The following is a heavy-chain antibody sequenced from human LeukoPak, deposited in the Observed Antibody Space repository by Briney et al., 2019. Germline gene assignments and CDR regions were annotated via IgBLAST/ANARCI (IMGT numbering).Heavy chain of an antibody. Sequence: ASVKVSCKASGYTFTGYYMHWVRQAPGQGLEWMGWINPNSGGTNYAQKFQGRVTITADESTSTAYMELSSLRSEDTAVYYCARGAHYYGSGSYYNPYYFDYWGQGTLVTVSS. J-gene: IGHJ4*02. CDR3: ARGAHYYGSGSYYNPYYFDY. D-gene: IGHD3-10*01. CDR2: INPNSGGT. V-gene: IGHV1-2*02. CDR1: GYTFTGYY.